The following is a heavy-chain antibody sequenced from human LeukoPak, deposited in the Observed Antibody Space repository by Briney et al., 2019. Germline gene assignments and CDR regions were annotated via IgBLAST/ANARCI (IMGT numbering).Heavy chain of an antibody. V-gene: IGHV4-59*05. CDR3: ALDYGGYLTYY. D-gene: IGHD4-17*01. J-gene: IGHJ4*02. CDR2: IYYSGST. CDR1: GFTFSSYA. Sequence: GSLRLSCAASGFTFSSYAMSWVRHAPGKGLEWIGSIYYSGSTYYNPSLKSRVTISVDTSKNQFSLKLSSVTAADTAVYYCALDYGGYLTYYWGQGTLVTVSS.